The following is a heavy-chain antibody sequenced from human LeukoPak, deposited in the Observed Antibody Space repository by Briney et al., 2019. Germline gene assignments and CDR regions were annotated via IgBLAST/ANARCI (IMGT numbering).Heavy chain of an antibody. J-gene: IGHJ4*02. D-gene: IGHD3-10*01. CDR1: GFTFSSYG. CDR3: AKDLAKITMVRGVISGFDY. V-gene: IGHV3-30*02. CDR2: IRYDASYK. Sequence: GGSLRLSCAASGFTFSSYGMHWVRQAPGKGLEWVAFIRYDASYKNYADSVKGRFTISRDNSKNMVYLQMNSLRAEDTAVYYCAKDLAKITMVRGVISGFDYWGQGTLVTVSS.